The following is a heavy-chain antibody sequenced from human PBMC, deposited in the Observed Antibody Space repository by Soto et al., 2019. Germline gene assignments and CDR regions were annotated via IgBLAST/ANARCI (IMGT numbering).Heavy chain of an antibody. CDR3: ARDTRSGWYYYGMDV. CDR1: GGSISSYY. CDR2: IYYSGST. D-gene: IGHD6-19*01. J-gene: IGHJ6*02. Sequence: PSETLSLTCTVSGGSISSYYWSWIRQPPGKGLEWIGYIYYSGSTNYNPSLKSRVTISVDTSKNQFSLKLSSVTAADTAVYYCARDTRSGWYYYGMDVWGQGTTVTVSS. V-gene: IGHV4-59*01.